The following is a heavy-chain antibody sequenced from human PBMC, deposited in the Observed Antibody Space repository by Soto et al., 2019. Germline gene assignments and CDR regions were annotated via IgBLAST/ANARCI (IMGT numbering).Heavy chain of an antibody. D-gene: IGHD1-20*01. CDR1: GVAFRGSY. CDR3: SRVGFNWNDDYYGMDV. CDR2: INHSGST. Sequence: SENLSLICAVYGVAFRGSYWRWIRQPPGKGLEWIGEINHSGSTNYNPSLKSRVTISVDTSKNQFSLKLSSVTAADTAVYYFSRVGFNWNDDYYGMDVCGQGTTVT. J-gene: IGHJ6*02. V-gene: IGHV4-34*01.